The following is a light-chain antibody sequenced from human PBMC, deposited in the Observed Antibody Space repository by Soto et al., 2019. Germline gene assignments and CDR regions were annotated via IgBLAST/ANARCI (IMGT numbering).Light chain of an antibody. CDR3: QKYSSVIT. J-gene: IGKJ5*01. CDR2: GAS. V-gene: IGKV1-27*01. Sequence: DIQMTQSPSSLSASVGDRVTITCRASQGISSFVAWYQQKPGQVPRLLISGASTLQSGVPSRFSGSGSGTDFTLTITSLQHEDVATYYCQKYSSVITFGQGTRLEIK. CDR1: QGISSF.